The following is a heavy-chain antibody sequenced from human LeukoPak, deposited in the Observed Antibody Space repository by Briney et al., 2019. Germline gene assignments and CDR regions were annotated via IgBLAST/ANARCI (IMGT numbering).Heavy chain of an antibody. CDR1: GGSISSGDYY. D-gene: IGHD2/OR15-2a*01. Sequence: EPSETLSLTCTVSGGSISSGDYYWSWLRQHPGKGPEWIAYIYYDAGAYYNPSLESRVTISLDSSANQFSLGLSSVTAADTAVYYCARGRGELKYGPDYWGQGTVVTVSS. CDR2: IYYDAGA. CDR3: ARGRGELKYGPDY. J-gene: IGHJ4*02. V-gene: IGHV4-31*03.